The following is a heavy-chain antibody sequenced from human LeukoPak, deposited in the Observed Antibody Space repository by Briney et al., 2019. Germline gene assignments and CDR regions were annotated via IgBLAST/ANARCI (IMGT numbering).Heavy chain of an antibody. D-gene: IGHD5-18*01. CDR2: ISSNGGST. CDR3: VKDRGGYSHGFDY. CDR1: GFTFSSYA. V-gene: IGHV3-64D*06. Sequence: TGGSLRLSCSASGFTFSSYAMHWVRQAPGKGLEYVSAISSNGGSTYYADSVKGRFTISRDNSKNTLYLQMSSLRAEDTAVYYCVKDRGGYSHGFDYWGQGTLVTVSS. J-gene: IGHJ4*02.